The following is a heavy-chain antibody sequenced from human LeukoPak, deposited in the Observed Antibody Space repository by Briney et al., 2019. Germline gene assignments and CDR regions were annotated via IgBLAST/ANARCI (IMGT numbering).Heavy chain of an antibody. J-gene: IGHJ5*02. V-gene: IGHV3-48*03. Sequence: GGSLRLSCAASGFTFSSYEMNWVRQAPGKGLEWVSYISSSSTIYYADSVKGRFTISRDNAKNSLYLQMNSLRAEDTAVYYCARDALYSSSWKNWFDPWGQGTLVTVSS. CDR2: ISSSSTI. CDR3: ARDALYSSSWKNWFDP. D-gene: IGHD6-13*01. CDR1: GFTFSSYE.